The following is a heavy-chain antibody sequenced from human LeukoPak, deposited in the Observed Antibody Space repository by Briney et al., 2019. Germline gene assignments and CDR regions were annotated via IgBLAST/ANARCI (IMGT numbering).Heavy chain of an antibody. CDR2: IHHSGNT. D-gene: IGHD1-1*01. Sequence: SQTLSLTCTVSGDSFSSGAYYWSWIRQPPGKGLEWIGYIHHSGNTYHNPSLKSRVTISVDTSRNQFSLKLTSVTAADTAVYYCARQKFHSTTGTTDGSAFDIWGQGTMVTVSS. J-gene: IGHJ3*02. CDR1: GDSFSSGAYY. CDR3: ARQKFHSTTGTTDGSAFDI. V-gene: IGHV4-30-2*01.